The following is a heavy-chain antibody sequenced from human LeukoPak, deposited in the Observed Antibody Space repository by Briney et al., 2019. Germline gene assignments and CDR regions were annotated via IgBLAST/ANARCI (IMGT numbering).Heavy chain of an antibody. J-gene: IGHJ4*02. CDR3: ARIGGFSADY. V-gene: IGHV1-18*01. CDR1: GYTFTSHG. Sequence: ASVKVSCKASGYTFTSHGFSWVRQAPGQGLEWMGWISPNNGNTNYERKFQGRVTMTTDTSTTTVYMELRSLRSDDTAVYYRARIGGFSADYWGQGTLVTVSS. D-gene: IGHD3-16*01. CDR2: ISPNNGNT.